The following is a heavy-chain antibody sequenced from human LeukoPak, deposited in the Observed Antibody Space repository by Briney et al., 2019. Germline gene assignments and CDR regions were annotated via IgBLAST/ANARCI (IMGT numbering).Heavy chain of an antibody. J-gene: IGHJ4*02. CDR3: ARDASGANLPFAY. CDR2: ISGSGETR. CDR1: GFTFSTYE. V-gene: IGHV3-48*03. D-gene: IGHD4/OR15-4a*01. Sequence: PGGSLRLSCAASGFTFSTYEMNWVRQAPGKGLEWISYISGSGETRYYADSVKGRFTISRDNGKNSLYLQMNRLRAEDTDVYYCARDASGANLPFAYWGQGTQVTVSS.